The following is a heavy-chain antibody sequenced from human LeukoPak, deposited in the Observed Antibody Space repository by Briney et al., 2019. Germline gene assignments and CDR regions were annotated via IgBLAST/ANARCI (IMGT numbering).Heavy chain of an antibody. V-gene: IGHV4-38-2*02. CDR1: GYSITTGYY. CDR3: ARDQDYYGSGSYGPDY. J-gene: IGHJ4*02. Sequence: PSETLSLTYTVSGYSITTGYYWGWIRQPPGKGLEWIASIYTTGSTFYNPSLKSRVTISVDPSNNQFSLKMASMTAADTAVYYCARDQDYYGSGSYGPDYWGQGILVTVSS. D-gene: IGHD3-10*01. CDR2: IYTTGST.